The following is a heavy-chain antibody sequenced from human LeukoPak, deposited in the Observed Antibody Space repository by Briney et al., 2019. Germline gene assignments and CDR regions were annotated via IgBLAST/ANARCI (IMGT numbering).Heavy chain of an antibody. V-gene: IGHV3-30*04. D-gene: IGHD5/OR15-5a*01. Sequence: GGPLRLSCAASGFTFSSYAMHWVRQAPGKGLEWVAVISYDGSNKYYADSVKGRFTISRDNSKNTLYLQMNSLRAEDTAVYYCARSGGVYTLLGALYMDVWGKGTTVTVSS. J-gene: IGHJ6*03. CDR2: ISYDGSNK. CDR1: GFTFSSYA. CDR3: ARSGGVYTLLGALYMDV.